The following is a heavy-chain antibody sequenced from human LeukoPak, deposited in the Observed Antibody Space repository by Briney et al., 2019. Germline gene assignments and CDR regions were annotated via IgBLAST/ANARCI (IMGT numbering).Heavy chain of an antibody. CDR1: GYSLTSYW. CDR2: IYPGDSDT. V-gene: IGHV5-51*01. D-gene: IGHD6-19*01. CDR3: ARKGDSSGWPFDY. J-gene: IGHJ4*02. Sequence: PGESLKISCKGSGYSLTSYWIGWVRQMPGKGLEWMGIIYPGDSDTRYSPSFQGQVTISADKSISTAYLQWSSLKASDTAMYYCARKGDSSGWPFDYWGQGTLVTVSS.